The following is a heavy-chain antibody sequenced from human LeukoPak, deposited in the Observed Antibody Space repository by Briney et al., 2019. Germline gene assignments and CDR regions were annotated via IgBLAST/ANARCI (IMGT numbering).Heavy chain of an antibody. J-gene: IGHJ6*02. Sequence: GESLKISCTASGYSFSKYWIGWVRQTPGKGLGWMCFIYSDEPLITYSPSFEGQVTISATNSIHTAYLQWNSLEASDTAIYYCGRYGLSGNGYKSYFYYGMDLWGQGTAVTASS. CDR3: GRYGLSGNGYKSYFYYGMDL. CDR1: GYSFSKYW. V-gene: IGHV5-51*01. D-gene: IGHD5-24*01. CDR2: IYSDEPLI.